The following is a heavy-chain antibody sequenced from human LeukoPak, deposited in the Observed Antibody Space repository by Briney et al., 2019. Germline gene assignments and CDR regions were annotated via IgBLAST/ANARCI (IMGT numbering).Heavy chain of an antibody. CDR1: GFTFSDYY. Sequence: GGSLRLSCAASGFTFSDYYMSWIRQAPGKGLEWVSYISSSGRTIYYADSVKGRFTISRDNAKNSLYLEMNSLRAGDTAVYYCARDFYPHIMATGYDYWGQGTLVTVSS. CDR3: ARDFYPHIMATGYDY. V-gene: IGHV3-11*01. D-gene: IGHD5-12*01. CDR2: ISSSGRTI. J-gene: IGHJ4*02.